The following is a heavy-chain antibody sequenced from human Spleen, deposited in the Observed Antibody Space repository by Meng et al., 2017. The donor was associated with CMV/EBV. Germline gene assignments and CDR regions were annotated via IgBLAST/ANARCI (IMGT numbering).Heavy chain of an antibody. J-gene: IGHJ6*02. V-gene: IGHV3-11*04. CDR2: ISTSGRTKPYADSRPSTI. Sequence: GGSLRLSCAASGFTFSDYYLSWIRQAPGKGLKWVSYISTSGRTKPYADSRPSTIYYADSVKGRFTISRDNAKNSLYLQMNSLRADDTAVYYCARSLYSSSWNYYHYGMDVWGHGTTVTVSS. CDR1: GFTFSDYY. CDR3: ARSLYSSSWNYYHYGMDV. D-gene: IGHD6-13*01.